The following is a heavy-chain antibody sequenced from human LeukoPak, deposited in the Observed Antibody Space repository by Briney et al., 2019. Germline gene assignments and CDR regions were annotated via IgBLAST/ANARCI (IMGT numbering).Heavy chain of an antibody. Sequence: PGGSLRLSCAASGFTFSSYAMHWVRQAPGKGLEYVSAISSNGGSTYYANSVKGRFTISRDNSKNTLYLQMGSLRAEDTAVYYCARGVGHSSWYLNWGQGTLVTVSS. V-gene: IGHV3-64*01. CDR3: ARGVGHSSWYLN. CDR2: ISSNGGST. D-gene: IGHD6-13*01. J-gene: IGHJ4*02. CDR1: GFTFSSYA.